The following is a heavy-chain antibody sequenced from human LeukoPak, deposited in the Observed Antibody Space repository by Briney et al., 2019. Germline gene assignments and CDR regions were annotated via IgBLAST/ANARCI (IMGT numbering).Heavy chain of an antibody. V-gene: IGHV4-39*07. CDR2: IYYSGST. Sequence: SETLSLTCTVSGGSISSSSYYWGWIRQPPGKGLEWIGSIYYSGSTYYKPSLKSRVTISVDTSKNQFSLKLSSVTAADTAVYYCARDRIGIAARPAGWFDPWGQGTLVTVSS. CDR1: GGSISSSSYY. CDR3: ARDRIGIAARPAGWFDP. D-gene: IGHD6-6*01. J-gene: IGHJ5*02.